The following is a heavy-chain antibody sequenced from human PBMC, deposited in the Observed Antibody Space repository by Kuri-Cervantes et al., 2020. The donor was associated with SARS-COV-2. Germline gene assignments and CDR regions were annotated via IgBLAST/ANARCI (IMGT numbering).Heavy chain of an antibody. Sequence: ASVKVSCKASGYTFTSYGISWVLQAPGQGLEWMGWISAYNGNTNYAQKLQGRVTMTTDTSTSTSYMELGSLRSDETAVYYCGRVPPGVLPDYWGQGTLVTVSS. CDR2: ISAYNGNT. CDR3: GRVPPGVLPDY. CDR1: GYTFTSYG. V-gene: IGHV1-18*01. J-gene: IGHJ4*02. D-gene: IGHD2-15*01.